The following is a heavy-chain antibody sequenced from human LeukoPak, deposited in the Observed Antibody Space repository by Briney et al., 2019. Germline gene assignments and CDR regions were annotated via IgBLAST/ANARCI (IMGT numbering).Heavy chain of an antibody. CDR3: ARGSSTSGSL. Sequence: GGSLRLSCAASGFTFSSYAMYWVRQAPGKGLEWVSVVSGFGGTTYYSDSVKGRFTISRDNAKNTLYLQMNSLRAEDTAVYSCARGSSTSGSLWGRGTLVTVSS. J-gene: IGHJ2*01. CDR1: GFTFSSYA. V-gene: IGHV3-23*01. D-gene: IGHD2-2*01. CDR2: VSGFGGTT.